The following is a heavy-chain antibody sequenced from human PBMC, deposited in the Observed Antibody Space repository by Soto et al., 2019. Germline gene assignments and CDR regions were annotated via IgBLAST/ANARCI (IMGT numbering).Heavy chain of an antibody. CDR1: GFTVSSSY. J-gene: IGHJ4*02. Sequence: PGGSLRLSCAASGFTVSSSYMTWVRQAPGKGLEWVSVIYSGGSTYYADSVKGRFTISRDNSENTLYLQLNSLRAEDTALYYCARDSRNRNFFDYWGQGTLVTVSS. CDR2: IYSGGST. D-gene: IGHD2-2*01. V-gene: IGHV3-53*01. CDR3: ARDSRNRNFFDY.